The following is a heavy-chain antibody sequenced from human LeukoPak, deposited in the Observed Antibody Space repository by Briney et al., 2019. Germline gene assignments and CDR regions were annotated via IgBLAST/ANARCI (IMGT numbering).Heavy chain of an antibody. Sequence: PSETLSLTCAVYGGSFSGYYWSWIRQSPGKGLEWIGEISHSGSTYYNPSLKRRVTISLDTSKNQFSLKLTSLTAADTAVYYCARGVSDQGWSQGPLVTVSS. CDR1: GGSFSGYY. J-gene: IGHJ4*02. CDR3: ARGVSDQG. CDR2: ISHSGST. V-gene: IGHV4-34*01.